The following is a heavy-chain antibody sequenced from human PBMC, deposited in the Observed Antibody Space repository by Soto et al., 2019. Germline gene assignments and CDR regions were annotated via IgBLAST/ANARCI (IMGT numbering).Heavy chain of an antibody. V-gene: IGHV3-23*01. Sequence: EVQLLESGGGLVQPGGSLTLSCAASGFTFSSYGMTWVRQAPGKGLEWVSSSSATGSGRYYADSVKGRFTISRDNSKNTLYLQMSSLRADDTAVYYCAKDRRAGGNYGFYSDFWGQGALVIVSS. CDR2: SSATGSGR. CDR1: GFTFSSYG. J-gene: IGHJ4*02. CDR3: AKDRRAGGNYGFYSDF. D-gene: IGHD1-7*01.